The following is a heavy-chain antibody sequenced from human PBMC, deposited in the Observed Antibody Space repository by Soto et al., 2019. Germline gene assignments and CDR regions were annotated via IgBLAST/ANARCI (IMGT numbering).Heavy chain of an antibody. D-gene: IGHD3-16*01. CDR2: INRDGSGK. J-gene: IGHJ6*02. CDR3: ASLGRHG. Sequence: PGGSLRLSCAASGFTFSYSWMDWARQVPGKGPEWVANINRDGSGKNYVDSVKGRFTISRDNAKNSLYLQMNSLRAEDTAVYYCASLGRHGWGQGTTVTVSS. CDR1: GFTFSYSW. V-gene: IGHV3-7*01.